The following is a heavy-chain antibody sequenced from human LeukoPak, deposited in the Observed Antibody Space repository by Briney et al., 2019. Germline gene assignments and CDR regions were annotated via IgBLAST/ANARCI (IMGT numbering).Heavy chain of an antibody. Sequence: PGGSLRLSCAASGFTFSSYEMNWVRQAPGKGLEWVSYISSSGSTIYYADSVKGRFTIFRDNAKNSLYLQMNSLRAEDTALYYCAKDKSSGSYSLNAFDIWGQGTMVTVSS. CDR3: AKDKSSGSYSLNAFDI. D-gene: IGHD1-26*01. J-gene: IGHJ3*02. CDR1: GFTFSSYE. V-gene: IGHV3-48*03. CDR2: ISSSGSTI.